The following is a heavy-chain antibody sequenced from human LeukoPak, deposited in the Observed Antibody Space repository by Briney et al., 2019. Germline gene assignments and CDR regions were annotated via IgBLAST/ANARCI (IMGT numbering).Heavy chain of an antibody. V-gene: IGHV3-30-3*01. CDR3: ARDEYYFDY. CDR2: ISYDGSNK. Sequence: QTGGSLRFSGPALGLTFITFAMHWVGQAPGKGLEWVAVISYDGSNKYYADSAKGRFTISRDNSKNTLYLQMNSLRAEDTAVYYCARDEYYFDYWGQGTLVTVSS. CDR1: GLTFITFA. J-gene: IGHJ4*02.